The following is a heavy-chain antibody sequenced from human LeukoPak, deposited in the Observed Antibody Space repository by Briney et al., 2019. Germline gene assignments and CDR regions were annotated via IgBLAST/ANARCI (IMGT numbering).Heavy chain of an antibody. CDR1: GFAFISFA. D-gene: IGHD3-22*01. J-gene: IGHJ4*02. V-gene: IGHV3-30-3*01. CDR3: VRPYYYDTSGYYLYS. Sequence: PGGSLRLPCATSGFAFISFAMHWVRQAPGKGLEWVAVISYDGSNIYYADSVKGRFTISRDNSRNTLYLQMHSLSAEDTALYFCVRPYYYDTSGYYLYSWGQGTLVTVSS. CDR2: ISYDGSNI.